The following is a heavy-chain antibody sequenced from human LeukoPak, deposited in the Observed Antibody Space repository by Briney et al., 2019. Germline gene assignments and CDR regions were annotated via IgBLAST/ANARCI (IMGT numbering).Heavy chain of an antibody. Sequence: GGSLRLSCAASGFTFSSYSMSWVRQAPGKGLEWVSFIYSDNTHYSDSVKGRFTISRDNSKNTLYLQMNSLRAEDAAVYYCARRAGAYSHPYDYWGQGTLVTVSS. V-gene: IGHV3-53*01. J-gene: IGHJ4*02. CDR1: GFTFSSYS. CDR2: IYSDNT. D-gene: IGHD4/OR15-4a*01. CDR3: ARRAGAYSHPYDY.